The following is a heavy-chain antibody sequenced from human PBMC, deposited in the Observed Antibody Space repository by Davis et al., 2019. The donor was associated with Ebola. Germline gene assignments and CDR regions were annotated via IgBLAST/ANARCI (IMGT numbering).Heavy chain of an antibody. CDR3: VRDQEGIVVTFDY. CDR1: GFSFRTYA. Sequence: GESLKISCAASGFSFRTYAMNWVRQAPGKGLEWVANIKQDGSEKYYVDSVKGRFTISRDNAKNSLYLQMNSLRADDTAVYYCVRDQEGIVVTFDYWGQGTLVTVSS. D-gene: IGHD2-15*01. J-gene: IGHJ4*02. V-gene: IGHV3-7*01. CDR2: IKQDGSEK.